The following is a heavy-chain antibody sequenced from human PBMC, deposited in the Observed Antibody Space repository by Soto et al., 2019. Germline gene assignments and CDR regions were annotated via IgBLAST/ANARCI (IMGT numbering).Heavy chain of an antibody. CDR2: LSYDGSNK. V-gene: IGHV3-30*18. Sequence: QVQLVESGGGVVQPGRSLRLSCAASGFSFSSYGMHWVRQAPGKGLEWVAVLSYDGSNKYYADSVKGRFTISRDNAKNTLHLQMNSLRAEDTAVYYCAKLDSGGWIGYSDYWGQGTLVTVSS. D-gene: IGHD3-3*01. CDR1: GFSFSSYG. CDR3: AKLDSGGWIGYSDY. J-gene: IGHJ4*02.